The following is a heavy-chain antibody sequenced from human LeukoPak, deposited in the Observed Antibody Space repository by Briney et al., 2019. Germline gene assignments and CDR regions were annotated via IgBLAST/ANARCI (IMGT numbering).Heavy chain of an antibody. CDR1: GFTFDDYA. D-gene: IGHD5-18*01. Sequence: GGSLRLSCAASGFTFDDYAMHWVRQAPGKGLEWVSGISWNSGSIGYADSVKGRFTISRDNAKNSLYLQMNSLRAEDTALYYCAKSTSPTWIQQIDYWGQGTLATVSS. J-gene: IGHJ4*02. CDR2: ISWNSGSI. CDR3: AKSTSPTWIQQIDY. V-gene: IGHV3-9*01.